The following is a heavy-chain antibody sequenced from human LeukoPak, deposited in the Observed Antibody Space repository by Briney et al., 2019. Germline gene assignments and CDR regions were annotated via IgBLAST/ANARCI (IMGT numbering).Heavy chain of an antibody. J-gene: IGHJ6*02. Sequence: GGSLRLSCATSGFTFSSYAMNWVRQAPGKGLECVSFISTSGDFTYYAASVKGRFTVSRDNSKNTLYLQMNSLRADDTAVYYCARRPAIFMDGVYYYSMDVWGQGTTVTVSS. CDR2: ISTSGDFT. CDR1: GFTFSSYA. CDR3: ARRPAIFMDGVYYYSMDV. D-gene: IGHD2-2*01. V-gene: IGHV3-23*01.